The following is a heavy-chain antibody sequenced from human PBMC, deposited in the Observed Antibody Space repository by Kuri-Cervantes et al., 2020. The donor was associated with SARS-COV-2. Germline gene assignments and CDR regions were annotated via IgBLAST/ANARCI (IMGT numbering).Heavy chain of an antibody. Sequence: GESLKISCAATGFTFSSYGMHWVRQAPGKGLEWVAVISYDGSNKYYADSVKGRFTISRDNSKNTLYLQMNSLRAEDTAVYYCARDYSSWYKGPFDYWCQGTLVTVSS. CDR1: GFTFSSYG. CDR3: ARDYSSWYKGPFDY. CDR2: ISYDGSNK. D-gene: IGHD6-13*01. J-gene: IGHJ4*02. V-gene: IGHV3-30*03.